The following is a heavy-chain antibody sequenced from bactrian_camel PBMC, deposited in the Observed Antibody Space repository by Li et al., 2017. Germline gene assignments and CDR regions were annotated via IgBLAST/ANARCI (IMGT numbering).Heavy chain of an antibody. Sequence: HVQLVESGGGSVQAGGPLRLACAASGYAFNSMGWFRQAPGKEREGVAGIYTSSGRTDYVDSVKGRFTISRDRSKNTVYLQMNGLKPEDTAVYYCPTRRYARPCEDWAGFGYWGQGTQVTVS. V-gene: IGHV3S63*01. J-gene: IGHJ6*01. CDR1: GYAFNS. CDR3: PTRRYARPCEDWAGFGY. D-gene: IGHD1*01. CDR2: IYTSSGRT.